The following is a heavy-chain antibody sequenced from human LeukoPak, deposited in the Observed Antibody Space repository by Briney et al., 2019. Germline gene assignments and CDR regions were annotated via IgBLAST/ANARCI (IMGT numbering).Heavy chain of an antibody. D-gene: IGHD3-22*01. J-gene: IGHJ4*02. CDR3: ARGLTPYYYDSSGREFDY. Sequence: ASVKVSCKASGYTFTSYGISWVRQAPGQGLEWMGWISAYNGNTNYAQKLQGRVTMTTDKSTSTAYMELRSLRSDDTAVYYCARGLTPYYYDSSGREFDYWGQGTLVTVSS. CDR1: GYTFTSYG. CDR2: ISAYNGNT. V-gene: IGHV1-18*01.